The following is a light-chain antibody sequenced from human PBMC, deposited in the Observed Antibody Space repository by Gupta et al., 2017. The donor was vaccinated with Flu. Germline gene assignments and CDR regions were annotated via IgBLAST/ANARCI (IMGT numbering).Light chain of an antibody. CDR1: SIDGGGYNY. V-gene: IGLV2-14*04. Sequence: QAITTSCTATSIDGGGYNYVSWHHQQPANARLLMIYDSSNRSSGVSNLFSSSTSGTTAPPTISGLEAEDDDYYYCTSYTSSSLVFGGGTKLTVL. CDR3: TSYTSSSLV. J-gene: IGLJ2*01. CDR2: DSS.